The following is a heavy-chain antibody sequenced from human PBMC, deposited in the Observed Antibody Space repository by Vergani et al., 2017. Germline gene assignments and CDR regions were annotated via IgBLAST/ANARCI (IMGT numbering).Heavy chain of an antibody. V-gene: IGHV1-2*02. D-gene: IGHD3-22*01. CDR3: ARGAYDSSGYRLFDY. J-gene: IGHJ4*02. CDR1: GYTFTGYY. Sequence: QVQLVQSGAEVKKPGASVKVSCKASGYTFTGYYMHWVRQAPGQGLEWMGWFNPNSGGTNYAQKFQGRVTMTRDTSISTAYMELSRLRSDDTAVYYCARGAYDSSGYRLFDYWGQGTLVTVSS. CDR2: FNPNSGGT.